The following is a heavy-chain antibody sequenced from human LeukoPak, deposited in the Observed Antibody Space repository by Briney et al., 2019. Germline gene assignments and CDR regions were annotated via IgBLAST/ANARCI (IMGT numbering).Heavy chain of an antibody. D-gene: IGHD3-3*01. CDR2: IYYSGST. CDR3: ARAEWLLFPYYMDV. Sequence: SQTLSLTCTVSGGSISSGDYYWSWIRQPPGKGPEWIGYIYYSGSTYYNPSLKSRVTISVDTSKNQFSLKLSSVTAADTAVYYCARAEWLLFPYYMDVWGKGTTVTVSS. CDR1: GGSISSGDYY. J-gene: IGHJ6*03. V-gene: IGHV4-30-4*08.